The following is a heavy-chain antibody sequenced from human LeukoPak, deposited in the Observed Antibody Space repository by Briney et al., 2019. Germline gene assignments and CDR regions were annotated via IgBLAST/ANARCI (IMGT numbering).Heavy chain of an antibody. CDR1: GFTFTSSA. CDR2: IVVGSGNT. J-gene: IGHJ4*02. V-gene: IGHV1-58*01. CDR3: ASIAVAGTQNSSFDY. D-gene: IGHD6-19*01. Sequence: TSVKVSCKAPGFTFTSSAVQWVRQARGQRLEWIGWIVVGSGNTNYAQKFQERVTITRDMSTSTAYMELSSLRSEDTAVYYCASIAVAGTQNSSFDYWGQGTLVTVSS.